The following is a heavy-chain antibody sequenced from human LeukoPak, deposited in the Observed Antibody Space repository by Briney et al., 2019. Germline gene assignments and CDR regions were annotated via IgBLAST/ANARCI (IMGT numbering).Heavy chain of an antibody. CDR3: AKAIAAPVWYFDL. J-gene: IGHJ2*01. Sequence: PGGSLRLPCAASGFTFSSYAMSWVRQAPGKGLEWVSTISGRGDSTYYADSVKGRFTISRDNSRNTLYLQMNTLRAEDTAVYYCAKAIAAPVWYFDLWGRGTLVTVSS. CDR2: ISGRGDST. CDR1: GFTFSSYA. V-gene: IGHV3-23*01. D-gene: IGHD6-13*01.